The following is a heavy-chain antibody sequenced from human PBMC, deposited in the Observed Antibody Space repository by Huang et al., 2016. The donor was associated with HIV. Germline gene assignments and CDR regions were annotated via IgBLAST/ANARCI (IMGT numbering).Heavy chain of an antibody. Sequence: QLQLQESGPGLVRPSETLSLTCTVSGGSISSSSYYWGWIRQPPGKGLAWIGGIYYSGGTYYHPSLKSRVTISVDTSKNQFSLKLSSVTAADTAVYYCARRVYDFWSGYYWGPFHYWGQGTLVTVSS. D-gene: IGHD3-3*01. J-gene: IGHJ4*02. CDR2: IYYSGGT. CDR3: ARRVYDFWSGYYWGPFHY. CDR1: GGSISSSSYY. V-gene: IGHV4-39*01.